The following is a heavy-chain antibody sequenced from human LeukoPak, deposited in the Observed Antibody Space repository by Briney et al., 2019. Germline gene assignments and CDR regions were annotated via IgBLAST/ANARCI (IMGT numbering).Heavy chain of an antibody. V-gene: IGHV3-11*04. Sequence: NPGGSLRLSCAASGFTFSDYYMSWIRQAPGKGLEWVSYISSGGSSTYYADSVKGRFTISRDNAKNSLHLQMNSLRAGDTAVYYCARGHWYTDYWGQGTPVTVSS. CDR1: GFTFSDYY. CDR2: ISSGGSST. CDR3: ARGHWYTDY. J-gene: IGHJ4*02. D-gene: IGHD1-14*01.